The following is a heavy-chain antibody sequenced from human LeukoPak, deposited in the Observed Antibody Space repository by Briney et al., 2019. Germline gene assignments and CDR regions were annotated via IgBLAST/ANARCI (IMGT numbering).Heavy chain of an antibody. Sequence: SGPTLVNPTQTLKLTCTFSGFSLSTSGMCVSWIPQPPGKALEWLALIDWDDDKYYSTSLKTRLTISKDTSKNQVVLTMTNMDPVDTATYYCARISRYYGSGSYSHFDYWGQGTLVTVSS. J-gene: IGHJ4*02. CDR1: GFSLSTSGMC. CDR2: IDWDDDK. V-gene: IGHV2-70*01. D-gene: IGHD3-10*01. CDR3: ARISRYYGSGSYSHFDY.